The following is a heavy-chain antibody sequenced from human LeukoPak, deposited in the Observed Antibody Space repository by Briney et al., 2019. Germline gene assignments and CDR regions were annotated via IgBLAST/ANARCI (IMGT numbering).Heavy chain of an antibody. Sequence: GGSLRLSCAASGFTFDNYAMHWVRQAPGKGLEWVSGIAWNSGNTGFADSVKGRFTISRDNPKNTLYLQMNSLRAEDTALYFCAKRGVVVRVILVGFHKEAYYFDSWGQGALVTVSS. D-gene: IGHD3-10*01. J-gene: IGHJ4*02. CDR1: GFTFDNYA. CDR2: IAWNSGNT. V-gene: IGHV3-9*01. CDR3: AKRGVVVRVILVGFHKEAYYFDS.